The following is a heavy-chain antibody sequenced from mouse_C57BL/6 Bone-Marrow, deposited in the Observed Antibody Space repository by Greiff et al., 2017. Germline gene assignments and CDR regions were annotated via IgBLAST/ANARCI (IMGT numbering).Heavy chain of an antibody. J-gene: IGHJ4*01. CDR3: TSQLYAMDY. Sequence: VQLQQSGAELVRPGPSVKLSCTASGFNIKDDYMHWVKQRPEQGLEWIGWIDPENGDTEYASKFQGKATITADTSSNTAYLQLSSLTSEDTAVYYCTSQLYAMDYWGQGTSVTVSS. CDR2: IDPENGDT. V-gene: IGHV14-4*01. CDR1: GFNIKDDY. D-gene: IGHD3-1*01.